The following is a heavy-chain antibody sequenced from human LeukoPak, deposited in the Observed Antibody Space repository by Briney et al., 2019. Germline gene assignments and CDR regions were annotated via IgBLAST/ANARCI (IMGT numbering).Heavy chain of an antibody. V-gene: IGHV4-4*07. CDR1: GGSISSYY. CDR3: ARVSSEQWLVPDGPLDY. CDR2: IYTSGST. J-gene: IGHJ4*02. Sequence: SGTLSLTCTVSGGSISSYYWSWLRQPAGKGLEWIGRIYTSGSTNYKPSLTSRVTMSVDTSKNQFSLKLSSVTAADTAMYYCARVSSEQWLVPDGPLDYWGQGTLVTVSS. D-gene: IGHD6-19*01.